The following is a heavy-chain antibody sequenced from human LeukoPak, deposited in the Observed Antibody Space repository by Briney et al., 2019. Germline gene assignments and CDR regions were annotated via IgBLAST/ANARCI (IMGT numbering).Heavy chain of an antibody. CDR2: IYPGDSDT. CDR3: ARHRGYSSGWFDP. Sequence: GGALQIFCKGAGCFFTSYWSRWGRQLPGKGLEGRGIIYPGDSDTRYSPTFQGQVTISADKSISTAYLQWSSLKASDTAMYYCARHRGYSSGWFDPWGQGTLVTVSS. V-gene: IGHV5-51*01. CDR1: GCFFTSYW. D-gene: IGHD6-19*01. J-gene: IGHJ5*02.